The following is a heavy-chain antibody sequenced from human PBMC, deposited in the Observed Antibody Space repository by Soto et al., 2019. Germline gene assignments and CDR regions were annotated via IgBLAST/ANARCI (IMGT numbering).Heavy chain of an antibody. J-gene: IGHJ6*02. Sequence: GGSLRLSCAASVFTFSSYSMNWGRQAPGKGLEWVSSISSSSSYIYYADSVKGRFTISRGNAKNSLYLQMNSLRAEDTAVYYCARVPIVVVPAAEYYYYYGMDVWGQGTTVTVSS. CDR3: ARVPIVVVPAAEYYYYYGMDV. CDR2: ISSSSSYI. D-gene: IGHD2-2*01. CDR1: VFTFSSYS. V-gene: IGHV3-21*01.